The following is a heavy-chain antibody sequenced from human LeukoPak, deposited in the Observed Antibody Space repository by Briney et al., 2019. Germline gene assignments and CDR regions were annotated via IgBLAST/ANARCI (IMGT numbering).Heavy chain of an antibody. V-gene: IGHV3-53*01. CDR3: ARRAGSYSHSYDY. J-gene: IGHJ4*02. CDR2: IYAGGST. Sequence: GGSLRLSCAASGFTVSSNYMSWVRQAPGRGLEWVSFIYAGGSTYYADSVRGRFIMSRDNSKNTVYLQMNSLRAEDTAVYYCARRAGSYSHSYDYWGQGTLVTVSS. D-gene: IGHD2-15*01. CDR1: GFTVSSNY.